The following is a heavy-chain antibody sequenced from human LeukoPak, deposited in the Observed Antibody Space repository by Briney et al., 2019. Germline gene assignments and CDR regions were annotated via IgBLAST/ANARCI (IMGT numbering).Heavy chain of an antibody. J-gene: IGHJ6*03. CDR2: IYHGGCDT. CDR1: GYICTSCW. V-gene: IGHV5-51*01. Sequence: GDLLLICGNAGGYICTSCWNCGGRPMPREGVEWLGIIYHGGCDTCYNPSFQGQVTISAVKSISTAYLQCRSLKASDTAMYYCARRRGYSGYDYYYYMDVWGKGTTVTISS. D-gene: IGHD5-12*01. CDR3: ARRRGYSGYDYYYYMDV.